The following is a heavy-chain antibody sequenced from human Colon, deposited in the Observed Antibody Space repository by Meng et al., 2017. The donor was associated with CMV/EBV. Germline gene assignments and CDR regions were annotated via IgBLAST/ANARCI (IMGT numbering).Heavy chain of an antibody. CDR3: ARVGDYPGGYYDY. CDR1: GFTFGSYA. CDR2: ISSDGSLK. J-gene: IGHJ4*02. D-gene: IGHD1-26*01. V-gene: IGHV3-30-3*01. Sequence: GESLKISCAASGFTFGSYALHWVRQAPGKGLEWVALISSDGSLKYYTDSVKGRFTVSRDNSKNTLYLQMTSLRDEGTAVYSCARVGDYPGGYYDYWGQGTLVTVSS.